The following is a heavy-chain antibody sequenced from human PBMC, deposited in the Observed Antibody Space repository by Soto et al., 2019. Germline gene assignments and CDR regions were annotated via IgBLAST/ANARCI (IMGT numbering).Heavy chain of an antibody. CDR2: ISAYNGNT. Sequence: ASVKVSCKASGYTFTSYGISWVRQAPGQGLEWMGWISAYNGNTNYAQKLQGRVTMTTDTSTSTAYMELRSLRSDDTAVYYCARDRDGDSSSWEGIDYWGQGTLVTVSS. V-gene: IGHV1-18*01. D-gene: IGHD6-13*01. J-gene: IGHJ4*02. CDR3: ARDRDGDSSSWEGIDY. CDR1: GYTFTSYG.